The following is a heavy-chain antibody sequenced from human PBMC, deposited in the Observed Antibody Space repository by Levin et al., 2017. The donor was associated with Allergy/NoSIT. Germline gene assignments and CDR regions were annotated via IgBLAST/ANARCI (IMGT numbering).Heavy chain of an antibody. CDR2: ISAYNGNT. Sequence: ASVKVSCKASGYTFTSYGISWVRQAPGQGLEWMGWISAYNGNTNYAQKLQGRVTMTTDTSTSTAYTELRSLRSDDTAVYYCARDLHLIRGALYGMDGWGQGTTVTVSS. J-gene: IGHJ6*02. CDR3: ARDLHLIRGALYGMDG. CDR1: GYTFTSYG. V-gene: IGHV1-18*01. D-gene: IGHD3-16*01.